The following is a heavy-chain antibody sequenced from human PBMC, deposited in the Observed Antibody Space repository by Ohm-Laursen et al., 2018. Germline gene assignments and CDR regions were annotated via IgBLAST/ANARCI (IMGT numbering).Heavy chain of an antibody. D-gene: IGHD2-8*02. J-gene: IGHJ4*02. CDR3: TTDSGGGY. Sequence: SLRLSCAASGFTFSSYWMTWVRQAPGKGLDWVGRIKSKTDGGTTDYAAPVKGRFTISRDDSKQTLYLQMNTLKTEDTAVYYCTTDSGGGYWGQGTLVTVSS. CDR2: IKSKTDGGTT. V-gene: IGHV3-15*01. CDR1: GFTFSSYW.